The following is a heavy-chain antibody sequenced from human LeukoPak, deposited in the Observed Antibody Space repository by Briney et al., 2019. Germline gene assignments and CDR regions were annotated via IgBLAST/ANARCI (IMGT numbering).Heavy chain of an antibody. D-gene: IGHD3-10*01. Sequence: GGSLRLSCAASGFTVSSNYMSWVRQAPGKGLERVSVIYSGGSTYYADSVKGRFTISRDNSKNTLYLQMNSLRAEDTAVYYCASELWFGELLRDAFDIWGQGTMVTVSS. CDR3: ASELWFGELLRDAFDI. CDR2: IYSGGST. J-gene: IGHJ3*02. CDR1: GFTVSSNY. V-gene: IGHV3-66*01.